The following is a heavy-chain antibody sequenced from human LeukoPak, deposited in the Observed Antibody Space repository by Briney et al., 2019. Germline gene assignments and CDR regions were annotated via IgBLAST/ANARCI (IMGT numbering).Heavy chain of an antibody. Sequence: PGGSLRLSCAASGFTFSTYAMSWVRQAPGKGLEWVSSISGSGTYIYYVDSVKGRFTISRDNAKNSLYLQMDSLRAEDTAVYYCPRDNPTGEAFDFWGQGTMVTVSS. D-gene: IGHD7-27*01. CDR1: GFTFSTYA. CDR2: ISGSGTYI. J-gene: IGHJ3*01. V-gene: IGHV3-21*01. CDR3: PRDNPTGEAFDF.